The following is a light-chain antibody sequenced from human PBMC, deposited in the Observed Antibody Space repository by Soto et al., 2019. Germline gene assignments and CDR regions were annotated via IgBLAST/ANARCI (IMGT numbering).Light chain of an antibody. CDR1: QSVSNNY. Sequence: VLMQYPCTLSLSPGERATLSCRASQSVSNNYLAWYQQKPGQAPRLLIYGASNRATGIPDRFSGSGSGTDFTLTISRLEPEDFAVYYCQQYGSSGTFGQGLKVDIK. V-gene: IGKV3-20*01. CDR2: GAS. CDR3: QQYGSSGT. J-gene: IGKJ1*01.